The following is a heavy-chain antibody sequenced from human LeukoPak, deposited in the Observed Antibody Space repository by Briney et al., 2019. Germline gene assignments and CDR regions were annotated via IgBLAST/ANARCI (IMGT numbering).Heavy chain of an antibody. CDR3: AKDFSTHYYESSGYWPNWFDP. V-gene: IGHV3-30*18. D-gene: IGHD3-22*01. Sequence: GGSLRLSCAASGFTFSSYGMHWVRQAPGKGLEWVAVISYDGSNKYYADSVKGRFTISRDNSKNTLYVQMNSLRAGDTAIYYCAKDFSTHYYESSGYWPNWFDPWGQGTLVTVSS. CDR1: GFTFSSYG. J-gene: IGHJ5*02. CDR2: ISYDGSNK.